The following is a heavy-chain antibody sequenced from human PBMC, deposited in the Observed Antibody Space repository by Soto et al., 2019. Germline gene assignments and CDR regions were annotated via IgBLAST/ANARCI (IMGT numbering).Heavy chain of an antibody. D-gene: IGHD6-13*01. CDR1: GFTFSSYS. CDR3: ASSIAAADYAFDI. Sequence: PGGSLRLSCAASGFTFSSYSMNWVRQAPGKGLEWVSSISSSSSYIYYADSVKGRFTISRDNAKNSLYLQMNSLRAEDTAVYYCASSIAAADYAFDIWGQGTMVTVSS. CDR2: ISSSSSYI. J-gene: IGHJ3*02. V-gene: IGHV3-21*04.